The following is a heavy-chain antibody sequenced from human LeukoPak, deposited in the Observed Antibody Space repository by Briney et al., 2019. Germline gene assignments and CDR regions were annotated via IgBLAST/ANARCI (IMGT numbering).Heavy chain of an antibody. V-gene: IGHV4-59*01. D-gene: IGHD4-17*01. CDR3: ARSDYGHCFDY. J-gene: IGHJ4*02. Sequence: PSETLSLTCTVSGGSISRYYWSWIRQPPGKGLEWIGYIYYSGSTNYNPSLKSRVTISVDTSKNQFSLKLSSVTAADTAVYYCARSDYGHCFDYWGLGTLVTVSS. CDR2: IYYSGST. CDR1: GGSISRYY.